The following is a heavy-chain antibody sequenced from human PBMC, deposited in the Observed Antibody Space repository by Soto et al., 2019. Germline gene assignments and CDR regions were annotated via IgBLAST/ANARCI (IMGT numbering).Heavy chain of an antibody. CDR3: PKGSDTNSWYYFDH. Sequence: EVQLLESGGGLVQPGGSLRLSCAASGFTFGSYALTWVRQAPGKGLEWVSAITGSGGSTYYAYFVEGRFTISRDNSKNTLYLQMYSLRAEDTAVYYCPKGSDTNSWYYFDHWGQGTLLTVSS. CDR2: ITGSGGST. J-gene: IGHJ4*02. D-gene: IGHD6-13*01. CDR1: GFTFGSYA. V-gene: IGHV3-23*01.